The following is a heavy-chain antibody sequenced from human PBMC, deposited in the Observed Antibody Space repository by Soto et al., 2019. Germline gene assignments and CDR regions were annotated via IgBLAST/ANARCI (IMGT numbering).Heavy chain of an antibody. J-gene: IGHJ5*02. Sequence: SETLSLTCAVYGGSFSGYYWSWIRQPPGKGLEWIGEINHSGSTNYNPSLKSRVTISVDTSKNQFSLKLSSVTAADTAVYYCARGRTWIRPPFNWFDPWGQGTLVTVSS. CDR3: ARGRTWIRPPFNWFDP. CDR2: INHSGST. V-gene: IGHV4-34*01. CDR1: GGSFSGYY. D-gene: IGHD2-2*03.